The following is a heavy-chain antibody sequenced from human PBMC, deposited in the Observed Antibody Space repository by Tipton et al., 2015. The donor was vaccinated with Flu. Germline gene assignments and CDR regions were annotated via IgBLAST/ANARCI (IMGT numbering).Heavy chain of an antibody. D-gene: IGHD3-10*01. V-gene: IGHV4-4*07. Sequence: TLSLTCTVSGGSISSCYWSWIRQPAGKGLEWIGRIYTSGSTNYNPSLKSRVTMSVDTSKNQFSLKLSSVTAADTAVYYCARERRELGSRASDYWGQGTLVTVSS. CDR3: ARERRELGSRASDY. J-gene: IGHJ4*02. CDR2: IYTSGST. CDR1: GGSISSCY.